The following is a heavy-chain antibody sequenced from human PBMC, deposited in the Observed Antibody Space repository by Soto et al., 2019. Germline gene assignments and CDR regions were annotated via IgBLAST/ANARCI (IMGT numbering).Heavy chain of an antibody. V-gene: IGHV1-46*01. CDR3: AKTYYDILTGYLSSGYFDY. CDR2: INPSGGST. Sequence: QVQLVQSGAEVKKPGASVKVSCKASGYTFTSYYMHWVRQAPGQGLEWMGNINPSGGSTSYAQKFRGRVTMTRDTSTSTVYMELSSLRSEDTAVYYCAKTYYDILTGYLSSGYFDYWGQGTLVTVSS. CDR1: GYTFTSYY. D-gene: IGHD3-9*01. J-gene: IGHJ4*02.